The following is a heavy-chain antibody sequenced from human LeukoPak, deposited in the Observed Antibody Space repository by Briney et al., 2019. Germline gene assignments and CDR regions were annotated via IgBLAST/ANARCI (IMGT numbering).Heavy chain of an antibody. CDR1: GGSISSFY. CDR2: IFYSGSP. V-gene: IGHV4-59*01. D-gene: IGHD1-26*01. Sequence: SETLSLTCTVSGGSISSFYWSWIRQPPGKGLEWIGYIFYSGSPNYNPSLKSRVTISVDTSKNQFSLKLSSVTAADTAVYYCARVSIVGAITGWGQGTLVTVSS. CDR3: ARVSIVGAITG. J-gene: IGHJ4*02.